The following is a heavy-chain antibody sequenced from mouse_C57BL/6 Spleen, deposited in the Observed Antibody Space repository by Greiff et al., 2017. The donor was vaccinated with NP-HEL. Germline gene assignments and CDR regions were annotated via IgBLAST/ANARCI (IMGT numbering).Heavy chain of an antibody. CDR2: IWSDGST. CDR1: GFSLTSYG. Sequence: QVQLKESGPGLVAPSQSLSITCTVSGFSLTSYGVHWVRQPPGKGLEWLVVIWSDGSTNYNSALKSRLSISKDNSKSQGFLKMNSLQTDDTAMYYCARHVVIIPGAMDYWGQGTSVTVSS. V-gene: IGHV2-6-1*01. D-gene: IGHD1-1*01. CDR3: ARHVVIIPGAMDY. J-gene: IGHJ4*01.